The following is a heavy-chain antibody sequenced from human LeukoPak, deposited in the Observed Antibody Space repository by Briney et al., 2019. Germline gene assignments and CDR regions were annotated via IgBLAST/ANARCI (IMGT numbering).Heavy chain of an antibody. Sequence: ASVKVSCKASGYTFTGYHMHWVRQAPGQGLEWMGRINPNSGGSTSYAQKFQGRVTMTRGTSTSTAYMELSSLRSEDTAVYYCARDRYSSGYSRLYYFDYWGQGTLVTVSS. D-gene: IGHD3-22*01. V-gene: IGHV1-46*01. CDR1: GYTFTGYH. J-gene: IGHJ4*02. CDR3: ARDRYSSGYSRLYYFDY. CDR2: INPNSGGST.